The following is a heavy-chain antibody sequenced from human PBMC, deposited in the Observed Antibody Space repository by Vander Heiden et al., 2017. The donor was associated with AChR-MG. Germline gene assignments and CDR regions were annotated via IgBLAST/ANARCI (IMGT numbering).Heavy chain of an antibody. Sequence: QVQLVESGGGVVQPGRSLRLSCAPSGLTFSSYAMHWVRQAPGKGLEWVAVISYDGSNKYYADSVKGRFTISRDNSKNTLYLQMNSLRAEDTAVYYCAREGLSGYLDYWGQGTLVTVSS. CDR2: ISYDGSNK. D-gene: IGHD3-22*01. V-gene: IGHV3-30-3*01. CDR3: AREGLSGYLDY. CDR1: GLTFSSYA. J-gene: IGHJ4*02.